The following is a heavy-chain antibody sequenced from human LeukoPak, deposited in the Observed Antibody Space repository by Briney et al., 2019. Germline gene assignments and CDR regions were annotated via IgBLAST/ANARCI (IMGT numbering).Heavy chain of an antibody. CDR1: GGSFSGYY. Sequence: SETLSLTCAVYGGSFSGYYWSWIRQPPGKGLEWIGEINHSGSTYYNPSLKSRVTISVDTSKNQFSLKLSSVTAADTAVYYCARVGDYYDSSGYYRLFDYWGQGTLVTVSS. CDR2: INHSGST. J-gene: IGHJ4*02. V-gene: IGHV4-34*01. D-gene: IGHD3-22*01. CDR3: ARVGDYYDSSGYYRLFDY.